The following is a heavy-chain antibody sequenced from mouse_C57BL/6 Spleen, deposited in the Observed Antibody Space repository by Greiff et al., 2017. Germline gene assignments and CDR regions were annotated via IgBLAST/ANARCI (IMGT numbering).Heavy chain of an antibody. CDR3: TRSYIHAMDY. CDR2: ISSGGAYL. D-gene: IGHD2-10*01. Sequence: DVHLVESGEGLVKPGGSLKLSCAASGFTFSSYALSWVRQTPEKRLEWVAYISSGGAYLYYADTVKGRFPLSRDNARNTLYLQMSRLKSEDTAMYYCTRSYIHAMDYWGQGTSGTGAS. J-gene: IGHJ4*01. CDR1: GFTFSSYA. V-gene: IGHV5-9-1*02.